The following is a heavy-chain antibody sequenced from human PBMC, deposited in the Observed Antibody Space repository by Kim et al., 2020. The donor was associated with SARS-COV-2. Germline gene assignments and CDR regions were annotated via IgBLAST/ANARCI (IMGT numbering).Heavy chain of an antibody. V-gene: IGHV3-7*01. CDR2: EQ. J-gene: IGHJ4*02. D-gene: IGHD3-10*01. Sequence: EQNYVDSLKGRFTIYRDNAKNSLYRKMDSLRVEDPAVYYCARGSGSYYIHWGQGTLVTVSS. CDR3: ARGSGSYYIH.